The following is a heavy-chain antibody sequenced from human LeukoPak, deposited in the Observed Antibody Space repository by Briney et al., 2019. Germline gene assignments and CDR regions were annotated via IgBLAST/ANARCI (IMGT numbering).Heavy chain of an antibody. J-gene: IGHJ4*02. V-gene: IGHV4-39*01. CDR1: GGSISNNRYY. CDR2: IYYSGST. D-gene: IGHD3-10*01. Sequence: SETLSLTCTVSGGSISNNRYYWGWVRQPPGKGLQWIGSIYYSGSTYHNPSLKSRVTMSVDTSKNQFSLKLSSVTAADTAVYFCARRGKTYGDSDYWGQGALVTVSS. CDR3: ARRGKTYGDSDY.